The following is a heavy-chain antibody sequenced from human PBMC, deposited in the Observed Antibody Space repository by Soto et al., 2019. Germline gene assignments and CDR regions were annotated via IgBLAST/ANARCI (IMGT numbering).Heavy chain of an antibody. CDR3: ARVTTNYYYYYMDV. Sequence: QVQLVQSGAEVKKPGSSVKVSCKASGGTFGSHTISWVRQAPGQGLEWMGRIIPMLGVVKSAQKFQGRVTITADKSTRTAYMELTRLRSDDTAVYYCARVTTNYYYYYMDVWGKGTPVTVSS. CDR1: GGTFGSHT. J-gene: IGHJ6*03. D-gene: IGHD1-1*01. V-gene: IGHV1-69*02. CDR2: IIPMLGVV.